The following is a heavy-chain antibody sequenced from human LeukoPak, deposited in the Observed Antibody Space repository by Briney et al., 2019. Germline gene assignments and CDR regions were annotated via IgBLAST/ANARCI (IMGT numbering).Heavy chain of an antibody. V-gene: IGHV1-2*02. CDR3: ARKYDILTGQSNWFDP. CDR2: INPNSGGT. CDR1: GYTFTCYY. Sequence: ASVKVCCKAAGYTFTCYYLHWLRQAPGQGLEWMGWINPNSGGTKYPQKFQGRVTMTRDTSISTAYLEVSRLRSDDTAVYYCARKYDILTGQSNWFDPWGQGTLVTVST. J-gene: IGHJ5*02. D-gene: IGHD3-9*01.